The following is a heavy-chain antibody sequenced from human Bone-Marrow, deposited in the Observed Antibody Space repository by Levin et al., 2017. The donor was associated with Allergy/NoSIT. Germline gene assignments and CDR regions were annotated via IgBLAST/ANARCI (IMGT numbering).Heavy chain of an antibody. CDR1: GGSFSGYY. CDR2: INHSGST. CDR3: ARAPPPSPPGYCSSTSCYPDLYWYFDL. J-gene: IGHJ2*01. V-gene: IGHV4-34*01. Sequence: SETLSLTCAVYGGSFSGYYWSWIRQPPGKGLEWIGEINHSGSTNYNPSLKSRVTISVDTSKNQFSLKLSSVTAADTAVYYCARAPPPSPPGYCSSTSCYPDLYWYFDLWGRGTLVTVSS. D-gene: IGHD2-2*01.